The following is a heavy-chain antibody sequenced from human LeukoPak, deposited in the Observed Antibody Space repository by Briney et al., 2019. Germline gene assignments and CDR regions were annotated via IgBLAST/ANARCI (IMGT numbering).Heavy chain of an antibody. CDR1: GFTFRRYG. CDR3: ASDFWSGYYTPMGVNY. D-gene: IGHD3-3*01. V-gene: IGHV3-23*01. CDR2: ISGSGGST. J-gene: IGHJ4*02. Sequence: PGGTLRLSCAASGFTFRRYGMSWVRQAPGKGLEWVSAISGSGGSTYYADSVKGRFTISRDNAKNTLYLQMNSLRAEDTAVYYCASDFWSGYYTPMGVNYWGQGTLVTVSS.